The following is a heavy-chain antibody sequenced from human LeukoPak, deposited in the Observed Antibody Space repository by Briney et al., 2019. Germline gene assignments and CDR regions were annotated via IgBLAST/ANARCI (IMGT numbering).Heavy chain of an antibody. V-gene: IGHV4-34*01. D-gene: IGHD4-11*01. CDR3: ARGRNDYGNYRFGY. Sequence: PSETLSLTCAVYGGSFSGYYWSWIRQPPGKGLEWIGEINHSGSTNYNPSLKSRVTISVDTSKNQFSLKLSSVTAADTAVYYCARGRNDYGNYRFGYWGQGTLVTVSS. CDR2: INHSGST. J-gene: IGHJ4*02. CDR1: GGSFSGYY.